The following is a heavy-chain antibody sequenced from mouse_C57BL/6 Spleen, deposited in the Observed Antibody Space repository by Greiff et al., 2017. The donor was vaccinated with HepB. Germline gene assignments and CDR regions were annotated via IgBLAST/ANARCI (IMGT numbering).Heavy chain of an antibody. CDR3: ARNGIYYYGSSHFDY. CDR2: IYPRDGST. Sequence: QVQLQQSDAELVKPGASVKISCKVSGYNFTDHTIHWMKQRPEQGLEWIGYIYPRDGSTKYNEKFKGKATLTADKSSSTAYMQLNSLTSEDSAVYFCARNGIYYYGSSHFDYWGQGTTLTVSS. CDR1: GYNFTDHT. V-gene: IGHV1-78*01. D-gene: IGHD1-1*01. J-gene: IGHJ2*01.